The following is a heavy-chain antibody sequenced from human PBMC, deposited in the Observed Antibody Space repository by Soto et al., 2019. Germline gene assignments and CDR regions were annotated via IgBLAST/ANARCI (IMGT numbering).Heavy chain of an antibody. Sequence: DVQLVESGGGLVQPGGSLRLSCAASGFTFSSHWMSWVRQAPGKGLEWVANIKQDGSAKYYVDSVKGRFTISRDNAKNSLSLQMNSLRAEATAVYYCTRERLDSWGQGTLVIVAS. D-gene: IGHD2-2*03. V-gene: IGHV3-7*01. CDR3: TRERLDS. J-gene: IGHJ4*02. CDR1: GFTFSSHW. CDR2: IKQDGSAK.